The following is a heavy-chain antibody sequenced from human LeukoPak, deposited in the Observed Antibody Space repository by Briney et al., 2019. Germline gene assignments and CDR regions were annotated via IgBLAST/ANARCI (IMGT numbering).Heavy chain of an antibody. CDR3: ARDPDGPVSNWFDP. V-gene: IGHV4-30-2*01. J-gene: IGHJ5*02. CDR2: IYHSGST. D-gene: IGHD1-14*01. Sequence: SETLSLTCTVSGGSISSGGYYWSWIRQPPGKGLEWIGYIYHSGSTYYNPSLKSRVTISVDTSKNQFSLKLSSVTAADTAVYYCARDPDGPVSNWFDPWGQGTLVTVSS. CDR1: GGSISSGGYY.